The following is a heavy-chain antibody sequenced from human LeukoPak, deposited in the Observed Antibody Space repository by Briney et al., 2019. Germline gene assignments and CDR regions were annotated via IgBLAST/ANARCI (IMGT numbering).Heavy chain of an antibody. CDR3: ARDMITFGGVNWFDP. J-gene: IGHJ5*02. D-gene: IGHD3-16*01. CDR2: ISAYNGNT. Sequence: ASVKVSCKASGYTFTSYGISWVRQAPGQGLEWMGWISAYNGNTNYAQKLQGRVTMTTDTSTSTAYMELRSLRSDDTAVYYCARDMITFGGVNWFDPWGQGTLVTVSS. V-gene: IGHV1-18*01. CDR1: GYTFTSYG.